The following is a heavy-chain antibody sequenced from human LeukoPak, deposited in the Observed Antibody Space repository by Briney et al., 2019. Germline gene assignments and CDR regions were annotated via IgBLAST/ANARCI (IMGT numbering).Heavy chain of an antibody. V-gene: IGHV3-48*01. D-gene: IGHD4/OR15-4a*01. CDR3: ARDLLTYGDHRGDY. CDR2: ISSSSSTI. J-gene: IGHJ4*02. CDR1: GFTFSSYG. Sequence: GGSLRLSCAASGFTFSSYGMNWVHQAPGKGLEWVSFISSSSSTIYYADSVKGRFTISRDNVKNSLYLQMNSLRAEDTAVYYCARDLLTYGDHRGDYWGQGTLVTVSS.